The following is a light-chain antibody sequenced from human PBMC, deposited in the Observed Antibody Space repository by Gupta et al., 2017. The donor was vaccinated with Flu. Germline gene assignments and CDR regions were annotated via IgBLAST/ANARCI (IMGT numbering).Light chain of an antibody. CDR2: EVS. Sequence: IAISCTGTSSDVGGYDYVSWYQQHPGKAPKLILFEVSRRPGGISDRFSGSKSGNTASLTISGLLAEDEAFYYCSSYTSTNTVVVFGGGTKPTVL. J-gene: IGLJ2*01. CDR1: SSDVGGYDY. V-gene: IGLV2-14*01. CDR3: SSYTSTNTVVV.